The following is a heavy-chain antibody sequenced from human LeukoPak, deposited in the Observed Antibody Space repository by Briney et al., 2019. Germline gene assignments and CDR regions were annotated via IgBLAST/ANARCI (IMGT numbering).Heavy chain of an antibody. D-gene: IGHD2-21*01. Sequence: KISCKGSGYSFTSYWIGWVRQAPGQGLEWMGRIIPILGIANYAQKFQGRVTITADKSTSTAYMELSSLRSEDTAVYYCARFRLAAGASDIWGQGTMVTVSS. CDR2: IIPILGIA. J-gene: IGHJ3*02. V-gene: IGHV1-69*02. CDR1: GYSFTSYW. CDR3: ARFRLAAGASDI.